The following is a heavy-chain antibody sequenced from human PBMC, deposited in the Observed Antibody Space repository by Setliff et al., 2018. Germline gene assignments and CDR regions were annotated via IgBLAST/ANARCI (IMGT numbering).Heavy chain of an antibody. D-gene: IGHD3-9*01. Sequence: GGSLRLSCAASGFRFSDLYMSWVRQVPGKGLEWLSKISGAGTTVYYADSVRGRFTISRDNAKNSLYLQMNSLRVEDTAVYYCATGIYDILQRGTDVWGQGTTVTVSS. J-gene: IGHJ6*02. CDR1: GFRFSDLY. V-gene: IGHV3-11*04. CDR3: ATGIYDILQRGTDV. CDR2: ISGAGTTV.